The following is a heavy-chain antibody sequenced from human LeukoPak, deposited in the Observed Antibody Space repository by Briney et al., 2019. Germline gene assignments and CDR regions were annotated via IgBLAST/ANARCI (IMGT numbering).Heavy chain of an antibody. CDR2: IIPIFGTA. Sequence: GASVKVSCKASGGTFSSYAISWVRQAPGQGLEWMGGIIPIFGTAIYAQKFQGRVTITTDESTSTAYMELSSLRSEDTAVYYCARDTRTRIAAAGKRFYYSYYMDVWGKGTTVTVSS. CDR3: ARDTRTRIAAAGKRFYYSYYMDV. CDR1: GGTFSSYA. V-gene: IGHV1-69*05. D-gene: IGHD6-13*01. J-gene: IGHJ6*03.